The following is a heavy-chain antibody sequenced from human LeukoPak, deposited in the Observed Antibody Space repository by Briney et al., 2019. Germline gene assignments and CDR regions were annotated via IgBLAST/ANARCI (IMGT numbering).Heavy chain of an antibody. J-gene: IGHJ6*02. CDR3: ARDKGIVHYGMDV. CDR2: ISSSSSYI. V-gene: IGHV3-21*01. D-gene: IGHD3-16*02. Sequence: GGSLRLSCAASGFTFSSYSMNWVRQAPGKGLEWVSSISSSSSYIYYADSVKGRFTISRDNAKNSLYLQMNSLRAEDTAVYYCARDKGIVHYGMDVWGQGTTVTVSS. CDR1: GFTFSSYS.